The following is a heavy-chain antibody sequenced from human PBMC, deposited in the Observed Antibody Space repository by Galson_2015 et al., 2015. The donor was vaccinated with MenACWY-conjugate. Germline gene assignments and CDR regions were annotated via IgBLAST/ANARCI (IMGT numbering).Heavy chain of an antibody. CDR2: TYHTSTWRN. D-gene: IGHD3-3*01. CDR3: VRGRSSAFDS. CDR1: GDSVSSSGVA. J-gene: IGHJ5*01. Sequence: CAISGDSVSSSGVAWNWIRQSPSRGLEWLGRTYHTSTWRNDYAVSVKGRITINADTSKNQFSLQLSSVTPEDTAMYYCVRGRSSAFDSWGQGNLVAVSS. V-gene: IGHV6-1*01.